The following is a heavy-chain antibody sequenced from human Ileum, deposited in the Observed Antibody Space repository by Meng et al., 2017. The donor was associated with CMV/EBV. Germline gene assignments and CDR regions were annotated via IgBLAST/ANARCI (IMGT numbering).Heavy chain of an antibody. V-gene: IGHV2-5*01. CDR1: G. CDR2: IYWNDDK. D-gene: IGHD3-3*01. J-gene: IGHJ5*02. Sequence: GVGWIRQPTGKALEWLALIYWNDDKRHSPSLKSRLTITKDTSKNQVVLTMTNMDPVDTATYYCAHSYYDFWSGYLFPRGGKNWFDPWGQGTLVTVSS. CDR3: AHSYYDFWSGYLFPRGGKNWFDP.